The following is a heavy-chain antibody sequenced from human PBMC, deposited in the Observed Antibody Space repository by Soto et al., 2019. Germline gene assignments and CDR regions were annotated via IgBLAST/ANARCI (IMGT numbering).Heavy chain of an antibody. CDR2: VYNSGST. J-gene: IGHJ4*02. CDR3: ARYRREAVAGYTLDN. V-gene: IGHV4-59*01. Sequence: SETLSLTCTVSGGSISSNYCTWSRHPPGKGLEWIGYVYNSGSTNYNPSLKSRVTISEDTSKSQFSLKVNSMTAADTAVYYCARYRREAVAGYTLDNWGQGILVTVSS. D-gene: IGHD6-13*01. CDR1: GGSISSNY.